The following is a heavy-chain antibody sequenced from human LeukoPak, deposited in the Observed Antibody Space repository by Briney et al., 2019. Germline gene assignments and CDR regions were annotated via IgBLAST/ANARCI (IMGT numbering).Heavy chain of an antibody. D-gene: IGHD6-19*01. CDR1: GFTFSTYA. V-gene: IGHV3-23*01. Sequence: GGSLRLSCAASGFTFSTYAMSWVRLVPGKRLEWVSAISGSGRGYITYYADSVKGRFTISRDNSKNTLYLQMNSLRAEDTAVYYCARERWYSSGWFSLQGDAFDIWGQGTMVTVSS. CDR2: ISGSGRGYIT. CDR3: ARERWYSSGWFSLQGDAFDI. J-gene: IGHJ3*02.